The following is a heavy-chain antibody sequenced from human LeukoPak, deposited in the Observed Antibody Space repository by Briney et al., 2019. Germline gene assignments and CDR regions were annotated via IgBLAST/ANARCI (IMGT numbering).Heavy chain of an antibody. CDR1: GFTFSSYA. Sequence: GGSLRLSCAASGFTFSSYAMHWVRQAPGKGLEWVSVIYSGGSTYYADSVKGRFTISRDNSKNTLYLQMNSLRAEDTAVYYCARSLGPTGPSQHWGQGTLVTVSS. D-gene: IGHD1-14*01. CDR2: IYSGGST. V-gene: IGHV3-66*01. CDR3: ARSLGPTGPSQH. J-gene: IGHJ1*01.